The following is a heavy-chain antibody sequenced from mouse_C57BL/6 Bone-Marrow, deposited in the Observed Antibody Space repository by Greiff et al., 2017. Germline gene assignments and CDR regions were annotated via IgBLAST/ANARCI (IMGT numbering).Heavy chain of an antibody. D-gene: IGHD1-1*01. CDR3: ARAHYYGSHYDYAMDY. Sequence: QVQLQQPGAELVRPGTSVKLSCKASGYTFTSSWMHWVKQRPGQGLEWIGVIDPSDSYTNYNQKFKGKATLTVDTSSSTAYMQRSSLTSEDSAVYYWARAHYYGSHYDYAMDYWGQGTSVTVSS. CDR2: IDPSDSYT. V-gene: IGHV1-59*01. CDR1: GYTFTSSW. J-gene: IGHJ4*01.